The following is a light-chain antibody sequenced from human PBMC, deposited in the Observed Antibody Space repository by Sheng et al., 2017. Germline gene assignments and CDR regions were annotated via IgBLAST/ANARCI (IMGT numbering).Light chain of an antibody. V-gene: IGKV3-15*01. Sequence: IVMTQSPATLSVSPGERATLSCRASQSVSSNLAWYQQKPGQAPRLLIYGASARATGIPARFSGSGSGTEFTLTINSLQSEDFVVYYCQQYDDWPPLTFGGGTKVEIK. CDR3: QQYDDWPPLT. J-gene: IGKJ4*01. CDR2: GAS. CDR1: QSVSSN.